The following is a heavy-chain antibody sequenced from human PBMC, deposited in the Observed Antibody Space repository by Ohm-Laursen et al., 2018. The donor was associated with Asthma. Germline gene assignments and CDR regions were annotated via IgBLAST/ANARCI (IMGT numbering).Heavy chain of an antibody. D-gene: IGHD4-11*01. CDR1: GLSFSSSC. CDR3: AKFGRDYRSHGMDV. Sequence: SLRLSCAASGLSFSSSCMTWVRQAPGKGPEWVAHIKEDGSEESYLSSVKGRFTISRDNAKNSLYLQMNSLRAEDTAVYYCAKFGRDYRSHGMDVWGQGTTVTVSS. J-gene: IGHJ6*02. CDR2: IKEDGSEE. V-gene: IGHV3-7*05.